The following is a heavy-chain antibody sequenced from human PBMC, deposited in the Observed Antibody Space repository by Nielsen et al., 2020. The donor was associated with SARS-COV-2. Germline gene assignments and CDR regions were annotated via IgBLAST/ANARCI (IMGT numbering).Heavy chain of an antibody. Sequence: SETLSLTCAVSGDSVSSHDWWTWVRQSPGKGLEWIGEVSHSGSTDYNPSLKSRVTLSMDKSKNQFSLKLSSVTAADTAVYYCARANSWNNWIDPWGQGTLVTVSS. CDR2: VSHSGST. D-gene: IGHD6-13*01. CDR3: ARANSWNNWIDP. CDR1: GDSVSSHDW. J-gene: IGHJ5*02. V-gene: IGHV4-4*02.